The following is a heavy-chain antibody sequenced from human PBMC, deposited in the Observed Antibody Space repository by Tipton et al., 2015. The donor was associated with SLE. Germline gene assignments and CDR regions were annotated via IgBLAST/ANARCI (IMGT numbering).Heavy chain of an antibody. CDR1: GDSISNYY. CDR2: IYSSGST. J-gene: IGHJ5*02. V-gene: IGHV4-4*08. D-gene: IGHD6-13*01. CDR3: VRESAAAGTRWFDP. Sequence: TLSLTCTVSGDSISNYYWNWIRQPPAKGLEWIGYIYSSGSTSYNPSLKSRLTMSIDTSKNQFSLKMRSVTAADTAVYYCVRESAAAGTRWFDPWGQGTLVTVSS.